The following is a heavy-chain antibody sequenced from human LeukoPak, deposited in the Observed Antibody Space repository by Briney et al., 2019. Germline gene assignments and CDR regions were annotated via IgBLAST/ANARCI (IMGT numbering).Heavy chain of an antibody. V-gene: IGHV4-30-4*08. CDR2: IYYSGST. CDR1: GGSISSGDYY. J-gene: IGHJ6*03. D-gene: IGHD2-2*02. CDR3: ARTCSSTSCYKFGYYYYYMDV. Sequence: SETLSLTCTVSGGSISSGDYYWSWIRQPPGKGLVWIGYIYYSGSTYYNPYLKSRVTISVDTSKNQFSLKLSSVTAADTAVYYCARTCSSTSCYKFGYYYYYMDVWGKGTAVTVSS.